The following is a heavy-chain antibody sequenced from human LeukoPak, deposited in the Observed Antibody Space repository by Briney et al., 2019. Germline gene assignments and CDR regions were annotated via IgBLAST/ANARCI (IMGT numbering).Heavy chain of an antibody. CDR2: IIPIFGTA. Sequence: SVKVSCKASGGTFSSYAISWVRQAPGQGLEWMGGIIPIFGTANYAQKFQGRVTITTDESTSTAYMEQSSLRSEDTAVYYCARPSTLRFLEWLLGDGYYYMDVWGKGTTVTVSS. J-gene: IGHJ6*03. D-gene: IGHD3-3*01. V-gene: IGHV1-69*05. CDR1: GGTFSSYA. CDR3: ARPSTLRFLEWLLGDGYYYMDV.